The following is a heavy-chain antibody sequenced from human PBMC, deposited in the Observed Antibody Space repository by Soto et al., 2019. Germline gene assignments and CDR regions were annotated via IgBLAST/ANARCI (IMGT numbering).Heavy chain of an antibody. V-gene: IGHV3-23*01. D-gene: IGHD3-3*01. CDR1: GFTFSSYA. CDR2: ISGSGGST. CDR3: AKDTIFGAAFYYYGMDV. J-gene: IGHJ6*02. Sequence: PGGSLRLSCAASGFTFSSYAMSWVRQAPGKGLEWVSAISGSGGSTYYADSVKGRFTISRDNSKNTLYLQMNSLRAEDTAVYYCAKDTIFGAAFYYYGMDVWGQGTTVTVSS.